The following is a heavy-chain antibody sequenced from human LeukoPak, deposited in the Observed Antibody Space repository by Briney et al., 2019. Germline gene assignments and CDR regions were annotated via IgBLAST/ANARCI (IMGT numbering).Heavy chain of an antibody. CDR2: IIPIFGTA. V-gene: IGHV1-69*05. Sequence: ASVKVSCKASGGTFSSYAISWVRQAPGRGLEWMGGIIPIFGTANYAQKFQGRVTITTDESTSTAYMELSSLRSEDTAVYYCARDRDYAFDIWGQGTMVTVSS. J-gene: IGHJ3*02. CDR3: ARDRDYAFDI. CDR1: GGTFSSYA. D-gene: IGHD4-11*01.